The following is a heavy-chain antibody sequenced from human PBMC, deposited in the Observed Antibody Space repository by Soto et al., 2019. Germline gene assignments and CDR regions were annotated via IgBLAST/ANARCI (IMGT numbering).Heavy chain of an antibody. J-gene: IGHJ4*02. V-gene: IGHV4-34*01. D-gene: IGHD2-8*01. CDR1: GGSFSGYY. CDR2: INHSGST. CDR3: ARGSRTWVSLPLDY. Sequence: QVQLQQWGAGLLKPSETLSLTCAVYGGSFSGYYWSWIRQPPGKGLEWIGEINHSGSTNYNPSLKSRVTISVDTSKNQFSLKLSSVTAADTAVYYCARGSRTWVSLPLDYWGQGTLVTVSS.